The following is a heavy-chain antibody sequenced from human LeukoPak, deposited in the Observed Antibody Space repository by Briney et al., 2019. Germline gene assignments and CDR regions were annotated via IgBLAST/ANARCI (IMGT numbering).Heavy chain of an antibody. CDR1: GFTFSAYG. D-gene: IGHD2-8*01. CDR3: AKPVYDTNSGNFGIDY. CDR2: MSYDGRRI. J-gene: IGHJ4*02. Sequence: GGSLRLSCAASGFTFSAYGMHWVRQAPGKGLEWVAVMSYDGRRIYYADSVKGRFTISRDSSKNTLYLQMNSLRTEDTAVYFCAKPVYDTNSGNFGIDYWGQGTLVTVSS. V-gene: IGHV3-30*18.